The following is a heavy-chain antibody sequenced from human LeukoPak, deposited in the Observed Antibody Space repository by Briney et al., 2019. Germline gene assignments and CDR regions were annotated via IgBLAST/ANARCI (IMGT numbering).Heavy chain of an antibody. CDR3: ARRRRSNSSHDY. V-gene: IGHV4-39*01. Sequence: PSEPLSLTCTVSGGSVSSSTHYWDWIRQPPGKGLEWIGTIYYSGSTYYNPSLKSRVTISVDTSKNQFSLRLSSVTAADTAVYYCARRRRSNSSHDYWGQGTLVTVS. CDR1: GGSVSSSTHY. CDR2: IYYSGST. D-gene: IGHD6-6*01. J-gene: IGHJ4*02.